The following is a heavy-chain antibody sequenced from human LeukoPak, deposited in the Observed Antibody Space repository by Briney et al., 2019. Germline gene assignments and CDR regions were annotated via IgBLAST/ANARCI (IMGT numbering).Heavy chain of an antibody. CDR2: ISSSGSTI. D-gene: IGHD3-9*01. CDR3: ARSTRSENFDWLLWGGAFDI. J-gene: IGHJ3*02. V-gene: IGHV3-48*03. Sequence: GGSLRLSCAASGFTFSSHEMNWVRQAPGKGLEWVSYISSSGSTIYYADSVKGRFTISRDNAKNSLYLQMNSLRAEDTAVYYCARSTRSENFDWLLWGGAFDIWGQGTMVTVSS. CDR1: GFTFSSHE.